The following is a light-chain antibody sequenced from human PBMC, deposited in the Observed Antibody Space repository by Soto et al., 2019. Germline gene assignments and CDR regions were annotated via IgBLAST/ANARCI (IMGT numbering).Light chain of an antibody. V-gene: IGKV1-9*01. J-gene: IGKJ4*01. CDR3: QKYNSAPLT. CDR1: QGIDNY. CDR2: AAS. Sequence: IQLTQSPSSLSASVGDRVTITCRASQGIDNYLAWYQQKPGTAPKLLIYAASTLQSGVPSRFSGRGSGTDFTLTISSLQPEDFATYYCQKYNSAPLTFGGGTKVEIK.